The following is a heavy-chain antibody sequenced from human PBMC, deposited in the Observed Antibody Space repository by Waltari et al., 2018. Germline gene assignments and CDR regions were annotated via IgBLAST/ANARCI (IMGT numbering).Heavy chain of an antibody. CDR2: INHKENR. Sequence: QVQLQQWGAGQLQPSETLSLTCAVYGGSFSGYYWGWIRQPPGKGLEGIGEINHKENRNHHQSLRSRVTMLVDTSRSQFSLKVNSVTAADTAVYYCVRLEDCSGPGGNCSSGDSFALDVWGQGTTVTVSS. J-gene: IGHJ6*02. CDR3: VRLEDCSGPGGNCSSGDSFALDV. V-gene: IGHV4-34*02. D-gene: IGHD2-8*02. CDR1: GGSFSGYY.